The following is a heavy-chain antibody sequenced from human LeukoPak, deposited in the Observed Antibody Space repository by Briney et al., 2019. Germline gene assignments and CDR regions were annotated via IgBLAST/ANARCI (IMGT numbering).Heavy chain of an antibody. CDR2: ISSSGGST. Sequence: GGSLRLSCAASGFTFSSYAMNWVRQAPGKGLEWVSHISSSGGSTYYAGSVKGRFTISRDNSKNTLYLQMNSLRAEDTVVYYCAKALTGTKAFDIWGQGTMVTVSS. CDR1: GFTFSSYA. CDR3: AKALTGTKAFDI. J-gene: IGHJ3*02. V-gene: IGHV3-23*01. D-gene: IGHD1-20*01.